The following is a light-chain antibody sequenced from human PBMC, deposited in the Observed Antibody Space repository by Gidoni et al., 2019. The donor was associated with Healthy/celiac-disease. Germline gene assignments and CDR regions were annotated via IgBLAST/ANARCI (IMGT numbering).Light chain of an antibody. CDR2: GNS. J-gene: IGLJ3*02. CDR3: QSYDSSLSGSNWV. Sequence: QSVLTQPPSVSGAPGQRVTISGTGSSSNIGAGYDVHWYQQLPGTAPKLLIYGNSNRPSGVPDRFSGSKSGTSASLAITGLQAEDEADYYCQSYDSSLSGSNWVFGGGTKLTV. V-gene: IGLV1-40*01. CDR1: SSNIGAGYD.